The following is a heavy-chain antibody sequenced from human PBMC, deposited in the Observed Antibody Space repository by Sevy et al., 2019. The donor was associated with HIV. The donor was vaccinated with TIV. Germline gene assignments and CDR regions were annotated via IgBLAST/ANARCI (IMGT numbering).Heavy chain of an antibody. V-gene: IGHV1-69*10. CDR2: VIASGNMA. CDR1: GGTFSTYI. Sequence: ASVKVSCKASGGTFSTYIINWVRQAPGQGLEWMGGVIASGNMANSAQKFQGRVTITADGSTSTAHMELSSLTSEDTAIYYCATAMPCGGDCYYFDSWGQGTRVTVSS. J-gene: IGHJ4*02. D-gene: IGHD2-21*02. CDR3: ATAMPCGGDCYYFDS.